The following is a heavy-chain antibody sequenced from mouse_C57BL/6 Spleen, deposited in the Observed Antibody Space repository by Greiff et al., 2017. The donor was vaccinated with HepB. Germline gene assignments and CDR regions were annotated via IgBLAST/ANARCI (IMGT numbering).Heavy chain of an antibody. J-gene: IGHJ4*01. Sequence: EVQGVESGGGLVKPGGSLKLSCAASGFTFSDYGMHWVRQAPEKGLEWVAYISSGSSTIYYADTVKGRFTISRDNAKNTLFLQMISLRSEDTAMYYCANYDGYYAMDYWGQGTSVTVSS. CDR1: GFTFSDYG. V-gene: IGHV5-17*01. D-gene: IGHD2-3*01. CDR2: ISSGSSTI. CDR3: ANYDGYYAMDY.